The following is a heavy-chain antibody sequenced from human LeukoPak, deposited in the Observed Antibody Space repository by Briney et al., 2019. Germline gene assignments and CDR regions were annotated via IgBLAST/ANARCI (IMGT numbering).Heavy chain of an antibody. CDR2: IYTSGST. V-gene: IGHV4-61*02. CDR3: ARHPTLRYGPSYYFDY. CDR1: GGSIYSGSYY. Sequence: SETLSLTCNVSGGSIYSGSYYWSWIRQPAGKGLEWIGRIYTSGSTNYNPSLKSRVTISVDTSKNQFSLKLSSVTAADTAVYYCARHPTLRYGPSYYFDYWGQGTLVTVSS. J-gene: IGHJ4*02. D-gene: IGHD1-14*01.